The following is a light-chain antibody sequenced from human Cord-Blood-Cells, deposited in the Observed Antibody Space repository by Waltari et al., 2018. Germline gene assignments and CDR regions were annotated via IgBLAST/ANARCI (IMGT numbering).Light chain of an antibody. V-gene: IGLV2-14*01. J-gene: IGLJ3*02. CDR2: DVS. CDR3: SSYTSSSTWV. Sequence: QSALTQPASVSGSPGQSLTISCTGTSSDAGGYNSVTWYQQHPGKAPKVMIYDVSNRPSGVSNRFSGSKSGNTASLTISGLQAEDEADYYCSSYTSSSTWVFGGGTKLVVL. CDR1: SSDAGGYNS.